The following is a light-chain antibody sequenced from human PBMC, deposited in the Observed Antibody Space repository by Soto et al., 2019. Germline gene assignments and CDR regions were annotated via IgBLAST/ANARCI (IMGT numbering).Light chain of an antibody. CDR2: SNN. CDR1: SSNIGSNT. CDR3: AAWDDSLNGVL. Sequence: QLVLTQPPSASGTPGQRVTISCSGSSSNIGSNTVNWYQQLPGTAPKVLIYSNNQMPSGVPDRFSGSKSGTSASLAISGLQSEDETDYYCAAWDDSLNGVLFGGGTKLTVL. J-gene: IGLJ2*01. V-gene: IGLV1-44*01.